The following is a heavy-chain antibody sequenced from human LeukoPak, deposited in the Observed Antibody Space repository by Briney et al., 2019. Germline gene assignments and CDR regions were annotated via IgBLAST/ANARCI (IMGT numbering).Heavy chain of an antibody. J-gene: IGHJ4*02. CDR3: ARRIYSGYDTPFDY. D-gene: IGHD5-12*01. V-gene: IGHV4-39*01. Sequence: PSETLSLTCTVSGGSISSSSYYWGWIRQPPGKGLEWIGSIYYSGSTYYNPSLKSRVVISVDTSKNQFSLKLSSVTAADTAVYYCARRIYSGYDTPFDYWGQGTLVIVSS. CDR2: IYYSGST. CDR1: GGSISSSSYY.